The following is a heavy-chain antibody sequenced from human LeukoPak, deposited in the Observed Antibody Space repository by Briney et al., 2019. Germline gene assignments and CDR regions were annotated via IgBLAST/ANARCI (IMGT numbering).Heavy chain of an antibody. CDR1: GYTFTSYD. Sequence: ASVKVSCKASGYTFTSYDINWVRQAPGQGLEWMGWMNPNSGNTGYAQKFQGRVTMTRNTSISTAYMELSSLRSEDTAVYYCASGRYCSSTSCLGFDYWGQGTLVTVSS. D-gene: IGHD2-2*01. CDR3: ASGRYCSSTSCLGFDY. V-gene: IGHV1-8*01. J-gene: IGHJ4*02. CDR2: MNPNSGNT.